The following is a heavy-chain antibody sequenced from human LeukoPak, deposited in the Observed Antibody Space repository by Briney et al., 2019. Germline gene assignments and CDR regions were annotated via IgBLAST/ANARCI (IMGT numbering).Heavy chain of an antibody. CDR3: ARDNDSRDPPHFDY. CDR2: ISAYNGNT. D-gene: IGHD3-16*01. J-gene: IGHJ4*02. CDR1: GYTFTSYG. Sequence: GASVEVSCKASGYTFTSYGISWVRQAPGQGLEWMGWISAYNGNTNYAQKLQGRVTMTTDTSTSTAYMELRSLRSDGTAVYYCARDNDSRDPPHFDYWGQGTLVTVSS. V-gene: IGHV1-18*01.